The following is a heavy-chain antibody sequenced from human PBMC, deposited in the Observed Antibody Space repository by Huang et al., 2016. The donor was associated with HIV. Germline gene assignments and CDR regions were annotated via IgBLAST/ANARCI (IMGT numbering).Heavy chain of an antibody. Sequence: EVHLVQSGAEVKEPGESLKISCQASGYNFDSYWIGWVRQLPGKGLEWMGGICSGDADTRYDPALQGQVTISADQSINTAYLQWSSLKASDTAIYFCARQGLWLPPTDPFDYWGQGTPVTVSA. CDR3: ARQGLWLPPTDPFDY. V-gene: IGHV5-51*01. D-gene: IGHD3-10*01. J-gene: IGHJ4*02. CDR1: GYNFDSYW. CDR2: ICSGDADT.